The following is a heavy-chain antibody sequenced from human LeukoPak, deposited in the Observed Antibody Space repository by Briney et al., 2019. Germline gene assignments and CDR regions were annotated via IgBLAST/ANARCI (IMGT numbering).Heavy chain of an antibody. CDR1: GFTFSSYS. Sequence: GGSLRLSCAASGFTFSSYSMNWVRQAPGKVLERVSYISSSSSTIYYADFVKGRFTISRDNAKNSLYMQMNSLRAEDTAVYYCARDLVPVEGLRYFDWLSGGFDYWGQGPLVTVSS. V-gene: IGHV3-48*01. CDR3: ARDLVPVEGLRYFDWLSGGFDY. J-gene: IGHJ4*02. CDR2: ISSSSSTI. D-gene: IGHD3-9*01.